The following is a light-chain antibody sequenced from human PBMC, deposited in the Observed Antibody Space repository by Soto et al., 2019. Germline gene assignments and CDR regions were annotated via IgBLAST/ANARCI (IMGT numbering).Light chain of an antibody. J-gene: IGLJ2*01. CDR1: ASNVGGYNY. CDR3: SSYAGSNNVI. Sequence: QSALTQPPSASGFPGQSVTISCTGAASNVGGYNYVSWYQQHPGKAPKLIISEFRQRPSGVPDRFFASKSGNTASLTVSGLQAEDEADYYCSSYAGSNNVIFGGGTQLTVL. V-gene: IGLV2-8*01. CDR2: EFR.